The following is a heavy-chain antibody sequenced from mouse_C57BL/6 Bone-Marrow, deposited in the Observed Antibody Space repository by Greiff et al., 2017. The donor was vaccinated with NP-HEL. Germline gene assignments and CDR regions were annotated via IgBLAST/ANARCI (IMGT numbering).Heavy chain of an antibody. Sequence: QVQLQQSGPELVKPGASVKISCKASGYAFSSSWMNWVKQRPGKGLEWIGRIYPGDGDTTYNGKFKGKATLTADKSSSTAYMQLSSLTSEDSAVYFCARPGYYYGSSPWFAYWGQGTLVTVSA. J-gene: IGHJ3*01. CDR2: IYPGDGDT. V-gene: IGHV1-82*01. D-gene: IGHD1-1*01. CDR1: GYAFSSSW. CDR3: ARPGYYYGSSPWFAY.